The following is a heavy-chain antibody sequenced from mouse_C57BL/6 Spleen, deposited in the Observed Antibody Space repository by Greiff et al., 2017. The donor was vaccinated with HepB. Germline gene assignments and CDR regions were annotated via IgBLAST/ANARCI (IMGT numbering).Heavy chain of an antibody. CDR1: GFNIKDYY. CDR2: IDPEDGDT. CDR3: TTVYYGSSYWYFDV. Sequence: VQLQQSGAELVRPGASVKLSCTASGFNIKDYYMHWVKQRPEQGLEWIGRIDPEDGDTEYAPKFQGKATMTADTSSNTAYLQLSSLTSEDTAVYYRTTVYYGSSYWYFDVWGTGTTVTVSS. D-gene: IGHD1-1*01. V-gene: IGHV14-1*01. J-gene: IGHJ1*03.